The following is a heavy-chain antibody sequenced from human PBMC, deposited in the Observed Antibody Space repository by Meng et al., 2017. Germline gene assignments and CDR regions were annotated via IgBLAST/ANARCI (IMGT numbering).Heavy chain of an antibody. V-gene: IGHV3-23*01. CDR3: AKEPTVTTFYYYYGMDV. Sequence: GESLKISCTASGFTFGDYAMSWFRQAPGKGLEWVSAISGSGGSTYYADSVKGRFTISRDNSKNTLYLQMNSLRAEDTAVYYCAKEPTVTTFYYYYGMDVWGQGTTVTVSS. D-gene: IGHD4-17*01. J-gene: IGHJ6*02. CDR1: GFTFGDYA. CDR2: ISGSGGST.